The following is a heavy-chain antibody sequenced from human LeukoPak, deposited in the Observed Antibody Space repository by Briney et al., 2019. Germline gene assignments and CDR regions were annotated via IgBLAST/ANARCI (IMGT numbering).Heavy chain of an antibody. J-gene: IGHJ6*02. CDR1: GFTFSSYA. CDR3: AKGRIDSGSWYHYYGMDV. CDR2: ISGSGGST. Sequence: GGSLRLSCAASGFTFSSYAMNWVRQAPGKGLEWVSAISGSGGSTYYADSVRGRFTISRDNSKNTLYLQMNSLRAEDTAVYYCAKGRIDSGSWYHYYGMDVWGQGTTVTVSS. D-gene: IGHD6-13*01. V-gene: IGHV3-23*01.